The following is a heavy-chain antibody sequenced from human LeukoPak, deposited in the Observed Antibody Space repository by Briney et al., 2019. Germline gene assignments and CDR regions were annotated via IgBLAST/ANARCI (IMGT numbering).Heavy chain of an antibody. V-gene: IGHV4-34*01. Sequence: SETLSLTCAVYGGSFSGYYWSWIRQPPGKGLEWIGEINHSGSTNYNPSLKSRVTISVDTSKNQFSLKLSSVTAADTAVYYCARESGPRAADYWGQGTLVTVSS. CDR3: ARESGPRAADY. J-gene: IGHJ4*02. CDR1: GGSFSGYY. CDR2: INHSGST. D-gene: IGHD1-14*01.